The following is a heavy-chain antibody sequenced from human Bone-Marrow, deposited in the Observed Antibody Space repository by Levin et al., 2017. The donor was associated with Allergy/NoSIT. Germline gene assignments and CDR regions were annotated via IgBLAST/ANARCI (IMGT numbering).Heavy chain of an antibody. D-gene: IGHD1-14*01. J-gene: IGHJ3*02. CDR2: IVVGTGNT. Sequence: GASVKVSCEASGFTFSTSTIQWVRQARGERLEWIGWIVVGTGNTNYAHKFQEGVTITRDMSISTAYMELSSLRSDDTAVYYCAARPGGDARFDSWGRGTVVTVSS. CDR3: AARPGGDARFDS. CDR1: GFTFSTST. V-gene: IGHV1-58*02.